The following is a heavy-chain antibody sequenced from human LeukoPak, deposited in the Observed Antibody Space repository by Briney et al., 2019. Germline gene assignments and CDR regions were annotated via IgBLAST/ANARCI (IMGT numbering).Heavy chain of an antibody. CDR3: AKAPEQQLEPYYFDY. CDR2: ITVSGDTT. D-gene: IGHD6-13*01. V-gene: IGHV3-23*01. J-gene: IGHJ4*02. Sequence: PGGSLRLSCAVSGFSVSSYGMSWVRQAPGKGLEWVSAITVSGDTTYHADSVKGRFIISRDNSKNTLYLQMNSLRAEDTAVYYCAKAPEQQLEPYYFDYWGQGTLVTVSS. CDR1: GFSVSSYG.